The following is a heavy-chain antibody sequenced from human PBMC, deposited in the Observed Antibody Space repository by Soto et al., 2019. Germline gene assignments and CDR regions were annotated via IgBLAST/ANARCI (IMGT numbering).Heavy chain of an antibody. J-gene: IGHJ5*02. CDR3: AREAAAILNWFDP. V-gene: IGHV4-31*03. D-gene: IGHD6-25*01. Sequence: QVQLQESGPGLVKPSQTLSLTCTVSGASISSGGYYWSWIRQHPGKGLEWIGYIYYSGSTYYNPSLKSRVTISVHPSKNQCSLKLSSVTAADTAGYYCAREAAAILNWFDPWGQGTLVTVSS. CDR2: IYYSGST. CDR1: GASISSGGYY.